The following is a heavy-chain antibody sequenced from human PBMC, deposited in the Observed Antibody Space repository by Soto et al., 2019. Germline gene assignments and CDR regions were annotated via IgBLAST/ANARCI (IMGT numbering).Heavy chain of an antibody. CDR1: GGSINTFY. V-gene: IGHV4-4*07. Sequence: SETLSLTCTVSGGSINTFYWSWVRQPAGKGLEWIGRIFSSGSTSFNPSLESRVAMSVDTSKNHFSLNLSSVTAADMAVYYCTRAESPNIAYFFDYWGQGTLVTVSS. J-gene: IGHJ4*02. CDR3: TRAESPNIAYFFDY. CDR2: IFSSGST.